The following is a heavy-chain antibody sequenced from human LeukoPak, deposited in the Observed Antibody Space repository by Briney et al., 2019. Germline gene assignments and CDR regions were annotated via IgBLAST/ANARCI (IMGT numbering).Heavy chain of an antibody. D-gene: IGHD1-26*01. Sequence: SETLSLTCTVSGGSIGKYYWTWIRQSPGKELEWIGFVLFNGDTNYNPSLTSRLTISINTSENQFTLRLSSMTAADSAIYYCAREIRGNYYSFDYWGPGTLVTVSS. CDR2: VLFNGDT. CDR1: GGSIGKYY. J-gene: IGHJ4*02. V-gene: IGHV4-59*01. CDR3: AREIRGNYYSFDY.